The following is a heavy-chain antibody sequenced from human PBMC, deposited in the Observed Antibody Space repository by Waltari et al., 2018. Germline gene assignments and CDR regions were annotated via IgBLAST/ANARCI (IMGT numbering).Heavy chain of an antibody. CDR2: SIPTFGTA. CDR3: ARDRYGDYAPYYYYYMDV. CDR1: GDTYSSYA. V-gene: IGHV1-69*05. D-gene: IGHD4-17*01. J-gene: IGHJ6*03. Sequence: QVQLVQSGAEVKKPGSSVKISCKAAGDTYSSYALSWVRHAPGTGRESMGGSIPTFGTANYAQKCQGRVTITTDESTSTAYMELSSLRSEDTAVYYCARDRYGDYAPYYYYYMDVWGKGTTVTVSS.